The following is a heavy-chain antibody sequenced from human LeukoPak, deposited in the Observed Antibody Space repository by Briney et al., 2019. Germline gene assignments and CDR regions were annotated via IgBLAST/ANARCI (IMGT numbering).Heavy chain of an antibody. CDR2: INQDASVR. Sequence: GGSLRLSCAASGFSFSTYWMSWVRQTPEKGLEFVANINQDASVRNYMDSLKGRCTISRDNAKKSVYLEINSLRADDTAVYYCARNPGSSSFDLWGQGALVTVSS. CDR3: ARNPGSSSFDL. J-gene: IGHJ4*02. V-gene: IGHV3-7*01. D-gene: IGHD6-13*01. CDR1: GFSFSTYW.